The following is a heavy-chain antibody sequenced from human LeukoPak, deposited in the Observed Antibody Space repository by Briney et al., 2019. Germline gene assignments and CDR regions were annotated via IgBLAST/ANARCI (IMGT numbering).Heavy chain of an antibody. CDR2: INHSGST. D-gene: IGHD3-10*01. J-gene: IGHJ4*02. V-gene: IGHV4-34*01. CDR1: GGSFRGYY. CDR3: ASMEGFDY. Sequence: SETLPLTCAVYGGSFRGYYWSWIRQPPGKGLEWIGEINHSGSTNYNPSLKSRVTISVDTSKNQFSLKLSSVTAADTAVYYCASMEGFDYWGQGTLVTVSS.